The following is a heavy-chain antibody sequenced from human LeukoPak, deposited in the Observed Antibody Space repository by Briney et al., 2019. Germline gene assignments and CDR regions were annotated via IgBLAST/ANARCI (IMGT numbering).Heavy chain of an antibody. Sequence: GGSLRLSCAASGFTVSSNYMSWVRQAPGKGLEWVSSISSSSDYIYYADSLKGRFTISRDNAKNSLYLQIDSLRVEDTAVYYCTRGDFYYYDTDYWGQGTLVTVSS. CDR1: GFTVSSNY. CDR2: ISSSSDYI. D-gene: IGHD3-22*01. CDR3: TRGDFYYYDTDY. J-gene: IGHJ4*02. V-gene: IGHV3-21*01.